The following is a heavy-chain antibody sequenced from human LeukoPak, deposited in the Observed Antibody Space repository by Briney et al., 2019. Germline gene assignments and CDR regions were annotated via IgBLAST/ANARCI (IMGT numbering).Heavy chain of an antibody. CDR2: FSGSGGNP. J-gene: IGHJ4*02. V-gene: IGHV3-23*01. CDR1: GFTFSNDA. D-gene: IGHD1-26*01. CDR3: AKGRQLPDY. Sequence: GGSLRLSCAPSGFTFSNDAMTSVREAPGKGVEWGSAFSGSGGNPYYADSVKGRFTISRDNSNNTLYLQMDSLRAENTAVYYCAKGRQLPDYWGQGTLVTVSS.